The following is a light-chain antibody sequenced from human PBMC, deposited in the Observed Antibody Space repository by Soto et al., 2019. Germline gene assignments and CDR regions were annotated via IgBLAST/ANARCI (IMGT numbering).Light chain of an antibody. Sequence: QSALTQPRSVSGSPGQSVTISCTGTSSDVGGYNYVSWFEHHPGKAPKLMIYDVSKRPSGVPDRFSGSKSGNTASLTISGLQAEDEDDYYCCSYAGSYPVVFGGGTKLTVL. CDR3: CSYAGSYPVV. CDR2: DVS. J-gene: IGLJ2*01. V-gene: IGLV2-11*01. CDR1: SSDVGGYNY.